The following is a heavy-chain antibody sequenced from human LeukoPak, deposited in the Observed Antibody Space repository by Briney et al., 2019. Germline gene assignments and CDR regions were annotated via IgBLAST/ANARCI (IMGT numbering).Heavy chain of an antibody. CDR3: AKGGRWELLDDRVY. D-gene: IGHD1-26*01. Sequence: GGSLRLSCAASGFTFSLYTMNWVRQAPGKGLAWVSGISDSSNYIYYADSVKGRFTISRDNSKNTLYLQMNSLRAEDTAVYYCAKGGRWELLDDRVYWGQGTLVTVSS. CDR1: GFTFSLYT. CDR2: ISDSSNYI. J-gene: IGHJ4*02. V-gene: IGHV3-21*01.